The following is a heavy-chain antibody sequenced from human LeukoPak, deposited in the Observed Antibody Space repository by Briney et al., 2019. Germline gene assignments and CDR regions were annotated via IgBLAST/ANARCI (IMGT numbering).Heavy chain of an antibody. J-gene: IGHJ3*02. V-gene: IGHV1-18*01. Sequence: GASVKVSCEASGYNFNSYGISWVRQVPGQGLEWMGWISAYNGKTNYAQKLQGRVTMTTETSTSTAYMELRSLKSDDTAVYYCARDLRYSSSRDAFDIWGQGTMVTVSS. CDR2: ISAYNGKT. D-gene: IGHD6-13*01. CDR1: GYNFNSYG. CDR3: ARDLRYSSSRDAFDI.